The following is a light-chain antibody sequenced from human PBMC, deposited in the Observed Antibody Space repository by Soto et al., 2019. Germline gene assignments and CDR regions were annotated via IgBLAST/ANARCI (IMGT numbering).Light chain of an antibody. V-gene: IGKV3-20*01. CDR2: GAS. CDR3: QTHGSSTAT. J-gene: IGKJ2*01. Sequence: EIVLTQSPGTLSLSPGERATLSCRASQSVTTNYLAWYQQKPGQAPRRLIYGASSRATGIPDRFSGSGSGKELTLIVSRLEPEDFAVYYGQTHGSSTATFGQGTKLEIK. CDR1: QSVTTNY.